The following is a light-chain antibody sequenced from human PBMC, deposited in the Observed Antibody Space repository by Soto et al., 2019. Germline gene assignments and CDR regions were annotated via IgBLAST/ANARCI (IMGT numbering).Light chain of an antibody. CDR1: RSDVGAYTS. CDR2: EVN. CDR3: SSYRSDNRSYV. Sequence: QSALTQPSSVSGSPGQSITISCTGTRSDVGAYTSVSWYQHHPDRAHKVMIYEVNKRPSGVSLRFSGAKAGNTASLTISGLQAEDEAHYYGSSYRSDNRSYVVGTGTKLTGL. V-gene: IGLV2-14*01. J-gene: IGLJ1*01.